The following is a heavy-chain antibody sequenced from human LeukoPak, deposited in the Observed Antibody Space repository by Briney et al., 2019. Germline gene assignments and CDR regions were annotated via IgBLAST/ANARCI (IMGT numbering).Heavy chain of an antibody. D-gene: IGHD5-18*01. CDR2: ISSSSSYT. Sequence: GGSLRLSCAASGFTFSDYYMSWIRQAPGKGLEWVSYISSSSSYTNYADSVKGRFTISRDNAKNSLYLQMNSLRAEDTAVYYCARAKRGYSYGPLGYWGQGTLVTVSS. CDR3: ARAKRGYSYGPLGY. J-gene: IGHJ4*02. CDR1: GFTFSDYY. V-gene: IGHV3-11*06.